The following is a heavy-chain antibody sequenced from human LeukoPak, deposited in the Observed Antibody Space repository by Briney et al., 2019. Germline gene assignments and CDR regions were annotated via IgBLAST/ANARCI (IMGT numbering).Heavy chain of an antibody. CDR1: GGTFSSYA. CDR2: IIPIFGTA. V-gene: IGHV1-69*05. Sequence: SVTVSCTASGGTFSSYAISWVRQAPGQGHEWMGGIIPIFGTANYAQKFQGRVTITTDESTSTAYMELSSLRSEDTAVYYCAIPKFGELFPSYYYMDVWGKGTTVTVSS. D-gene: IGHD3-10*01. J-gene: IGHJ6*03. CDR3: AIPKFGELFPSYYYMDV.